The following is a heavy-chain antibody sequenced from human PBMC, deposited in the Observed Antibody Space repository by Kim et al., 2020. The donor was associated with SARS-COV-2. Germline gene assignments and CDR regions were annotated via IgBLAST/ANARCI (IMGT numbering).Heavy chain of an antibody. V-gene: IGHV3-21*01. J-gene: IGHJ4*02. CDR3: ARVGPTTAFDY. D-gene: IGHD1-26*01. CDR2: I. Sequence: IYYTDSGKGRFTISRDNAKNSLYLQMNSLRAEDTAIYYCARVGPTTAFDYWGQGTLVTVSS.